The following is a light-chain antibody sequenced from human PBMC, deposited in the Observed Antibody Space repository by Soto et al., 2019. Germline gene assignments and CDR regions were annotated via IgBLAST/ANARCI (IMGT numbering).Light chain of an antibody. V-gene: IGKV3-11*01. J-gene: IGKJ4*01. CDR3: QQRSNWPLT. Sequence: EVVLTQSPATLSLTPGERATLACRASQSVSSKLVWYQQKPGQAPRLLMYDSFNRATGIPARFSGSGSGTDFTLTISSLEPEDFAVYYCQQRSNWPLTFGGGTKVDIK. CDR1: QSVSSK. CDR2: DSF.